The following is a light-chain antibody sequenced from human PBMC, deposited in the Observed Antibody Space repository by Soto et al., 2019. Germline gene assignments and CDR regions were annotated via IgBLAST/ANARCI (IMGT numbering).Light chain of an antibody. CDR1: SNDVGGYNL. CDR3: CSYAGGRTYV. J-gene: IGLJ1*01. V-gene: IGLV2-23*01. Sequence: QSALTRPASVSGSPGQSIIISCSGSSNDVGGYNLVSWYQHHPDKAPKVIIYEGTKRPSGLSTRFSGSKSGNTASLTISGLQAEDEADYYCCSYAGGRTYVFGSGTKVTVL. CDR2: EGT.